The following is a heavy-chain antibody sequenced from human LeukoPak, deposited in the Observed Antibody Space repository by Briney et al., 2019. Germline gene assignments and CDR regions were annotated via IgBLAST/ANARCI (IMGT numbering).Heavy chain of an antibody. CDR3: ARSPGRTVVVTAMSHDAFDI. D-gene: IGHD2-21*02. J-gene: IGHJ3*02. V-gene: IGHV4-61*02. CDR2: IYTSGST. Sequence: SETLSLTCTVSGGSISSGSYYWSWIRQPAGKGLEWIGRIYTSGSTNYNPSLKSRVTISVDTSKNQFSLKLSSVTAADTAVYYCARSPGRTVVVTAMSHDAFDIWGQGTMATVSS. CDR1: GGSISSGSYY.